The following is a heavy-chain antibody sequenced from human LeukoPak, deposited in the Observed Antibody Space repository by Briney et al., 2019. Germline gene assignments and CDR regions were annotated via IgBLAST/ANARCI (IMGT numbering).Heavy chain of an antibody. Sequence: ASVKVSCKASGYTFTSYGISWVRQAPGQGLEWMGWISAYNGNTNYAQKLQGRVTMTTDTSTSTAYMELRSLRSEDTAVYYCARATVGAGASEAFDIWGQGTMVTVSS. CDR2: ISAYNGNT. D-gene: IGHD1-26*01. V-gene: IGHV1-18*01. J-gene: IGHJ3*02. CDR3: ARATVGAGASEAFDI. CDR1: GYTFTSYG.